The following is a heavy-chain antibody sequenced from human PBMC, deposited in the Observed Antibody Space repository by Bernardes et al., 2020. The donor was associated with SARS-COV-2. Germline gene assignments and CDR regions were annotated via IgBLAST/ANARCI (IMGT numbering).Heavy chain of an antibody. CDR3: ARVSPWPDR. V-gene: IGHV4-34*01. CDR2: INHSGST. D-gene: IGHD5-12*01. CDR1: GSSFSPYY. Sequence: SETLSLTCAISGSSFSPYYWSWIRQAPGKGLEWIGEINHSGSTNYNPSLNSRVTMSVDMSKYQFFLKLISVTAADTAVYYCARVSPWPDRWGQGTTVTVSS. J-gene: IGHJ6*02.